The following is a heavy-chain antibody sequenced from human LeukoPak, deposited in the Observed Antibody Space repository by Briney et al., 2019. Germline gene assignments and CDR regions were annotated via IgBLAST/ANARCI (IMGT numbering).Heavy chain of an antibody. CDR3: ARSKGAATRRGEAFDI. Sequence: PGGSPRLSCAASGFTFSSYSMNWVRQAPGKGLEWVSSISSSSSYIYYADSVKGRFTISRDNAKNSLYLQMNSLRAEDTAVYYCARSKGAATRRGEAFDIWGQGTMVTVSS. V-gene: IGHV3-21*01. CDR2: ISSSSSYI. J-gene: IGHJ3*02. D-gene: IGHD5-12*01. CDR1: GFTFSSYS.